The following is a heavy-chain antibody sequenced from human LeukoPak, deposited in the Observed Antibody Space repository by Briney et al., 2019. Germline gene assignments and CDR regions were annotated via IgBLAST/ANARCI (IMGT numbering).Heavy chain of an antibody. CDR3: AKDILVSSGWYGVFDY. CDR1: RFTFNNYA. Sequence: PGGSLRLSCAASRFTFNNYAMSWVRQAPGKGLEWLLAISGSGGSTYYADSVKGRFTISRDNSKNTLYLQMSSLRAEDTALYYCAKDILVSSGWYGVFDYWGQGTLVTVSS. CDR2: ISGSGGST. V-gene: IGHV3-23*01. J-gene: IGHJ4*02. D-gene: IGHD6-19*01.